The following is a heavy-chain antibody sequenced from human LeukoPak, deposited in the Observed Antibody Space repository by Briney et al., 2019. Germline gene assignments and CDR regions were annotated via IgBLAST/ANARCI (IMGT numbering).Heavy chain of an antibody. CDR3: AKDATNDYYYDSSGYFLY. CDR2: ISYDGSNK. Sequence: GRSLRLSCAASGFTFSSYAMHWVRQAPGKGLEWVAVISYDGSNKYYADSVKGRFTISRDNSKNTLYLQMNSLRAEDTAVYYCAKDATNDYYYDSSGYFLYWGQGTLVTVSS. D-gene: IGHD3-22*01. CDR1: GFTFSSYA. J-gene: IGHJ4*02. V-gene: IGHV3-30*04.